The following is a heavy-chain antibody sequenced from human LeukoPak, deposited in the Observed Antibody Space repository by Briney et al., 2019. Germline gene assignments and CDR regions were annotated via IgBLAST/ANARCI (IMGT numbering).Heavy chain of an antibody. CDR2: IYYTGST. CDR1: GGSISTYY. J-gene: IGHJ4*02. V-gene: IGHV4-59*01. Sequence: QVQLQESGPGLVKPSETLSLTCTVSGGSISTYYWSWIRQPPGKGVAWIGYIYYTGSTNYNPSLKSRVTISVDTSKNQFSLKLSSVTAADTAVYYCARALYYYDSSGYDWGQGTLVTVSS. D-gene: IGHD3-22*01. CDR3: ARALYYYDSSGYD.